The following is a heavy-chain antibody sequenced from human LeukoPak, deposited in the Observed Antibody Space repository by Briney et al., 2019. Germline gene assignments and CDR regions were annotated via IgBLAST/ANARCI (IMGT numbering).Heavy chain of an antibody. V-gene: IGHV3-21*01. CDR2: ISSSSSYI. CDR1: GFTFSSYS. D-gene: IGHD5-12*01. Sequence: GGSLRLSCAASGFTFSSYSMNWVRQAPGKGLEWVSSISSSSSYIYYADSVKGRFTISRDNAKNSLYLQMNSLRAEDTAVYYCARDNSGYDGLDYWGQGTLVTVSS. J-gene: IGHJ4*02. CDR3: ARDNSGYDGLDY.